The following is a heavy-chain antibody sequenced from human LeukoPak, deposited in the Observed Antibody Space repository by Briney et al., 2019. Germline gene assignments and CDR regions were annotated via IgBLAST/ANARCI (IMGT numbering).Heavy chain of an antibody. CDR3: ARLSGESTIYDY. J-gene: IGHJ4*02. V-gene: IGHV3-7*01. D-gene: IGHD5/OR15-5a*01. Sequence: GGSLRLSCVASAFAFARHWMSWVRQAPGKPLEWVATIKQDGGEKYYLDSVKGRFIISRDNARNSLSLQMDSLRVEDTAVYYCARLSGESTIYDYWGQGTLVTVSS. CDR1: AFAFARHW. CDR2: IKQDGGEK.